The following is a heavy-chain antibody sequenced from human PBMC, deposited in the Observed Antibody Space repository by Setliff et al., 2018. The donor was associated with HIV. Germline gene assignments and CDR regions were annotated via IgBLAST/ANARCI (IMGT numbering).Heavy chain of an antibody. V-gene: IGHV3-7*03. CDR3: ANMQWASNAWYSFDY. Sequence: QPGGSLRLSCAASGFTFTSYWMIWVRQAPGKGLEWVANINQDGSEKNYVDSVKGRFTISRDNAKNSLYLQMNSLRAEDTAVYYCANMQWASNAWYSFDYWGQGALVTVSS. CDR1: GFTFTSYW. J-gene: IGHJ4*02. CDR2: INQDGSEK. D-gene: IGHD6-19*01.